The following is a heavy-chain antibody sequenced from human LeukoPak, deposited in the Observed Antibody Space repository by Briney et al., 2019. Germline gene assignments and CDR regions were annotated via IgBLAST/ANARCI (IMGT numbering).Heavy chain of an antibody. V-gene: IGHV3-48*04. CDR2: ITSSSGTI. J-gene: IGHJ2*01. CDR1: GFTFSTYS. Sequence: GGSLRLSCADSGFTFSTYSMNWVRQAPGKGLEWVSFITSSSGTIYYADSVKGRFTISRDNAKNSLYLQMNGLKPEDAALYYCVKATSTYGDSDLWGGGTLVTVSS. CDR3: VKATSTYGDSDL. D-gene: IGHD4-17*01.